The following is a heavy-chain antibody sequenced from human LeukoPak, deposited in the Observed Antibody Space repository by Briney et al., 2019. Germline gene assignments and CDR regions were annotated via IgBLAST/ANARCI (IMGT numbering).Heavy chain of an antibody. J-gene: IGHJ4*02. CDR2: ISYDGSNK. CDR1: GFTFSSYA. CDR3: AKDWYAFAFDY. V-gene: IGHV3-30-3*01. D-gene: IGHD6-13*01. Sequence: GGSLRLSCAASGFTFSSYAMHWVRQAPGKGLEWVAVISYDGSNKYYADSVKGRFTISRDNSKNTLYLQMNSLRAEDTAVYYCAKDWYAFAFDYWGQGTLVTVSS.